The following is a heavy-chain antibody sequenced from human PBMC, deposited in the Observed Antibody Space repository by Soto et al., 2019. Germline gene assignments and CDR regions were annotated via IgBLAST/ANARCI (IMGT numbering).Heavy chain of an antibody. V-gene: IGHV1-18*01. CDR1: GYTFTNYG. Sequence: GASVKVSCKASGYTFTNYGINWVRQAPGQGLEWMGWINTYNGNTNFAQRLKSRVTISVDTSKNQFSLKLSSVTAADTAVYYCAREGPPGDYWGQGTLVTVSS. J-gene: IGHJ4*02. CDR3: AREGPPGDY. CDR2: INTYNGNT.